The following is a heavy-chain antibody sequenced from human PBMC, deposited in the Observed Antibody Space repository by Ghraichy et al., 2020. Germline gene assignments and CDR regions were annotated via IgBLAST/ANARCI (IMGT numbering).Heavy chain of an antibody. CDR3: ARDVASSLVSYYYYGMDV. CDR2: INPNSGGT. D-gene: IGHD2-15*01. Sequence: ASVKVSCKASGYTFTGYYMHWVRQAPGQGLEWMGWINPNSGGTNYAQKFQGWVTMTRDTSISTAYMELSRLRSDDTAVYYCARDVASSLVSYYYYGMDVWGQGTTVTVSS. J-gene: IGHJ6*02. CDR1: GYTFTGYY. V-gene: IGHV1-2*04.